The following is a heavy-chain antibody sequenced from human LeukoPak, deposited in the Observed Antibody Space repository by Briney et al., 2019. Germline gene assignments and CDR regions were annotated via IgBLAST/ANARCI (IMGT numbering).Heavy chain of an antibody. J-gene: IGHJ4*02. CDR3: ARRGGVAGALDY. D-gene: IGHD6-19*01. Sequence: PSETLSLTCTVSGGSISSYYLSWIRQPPGKGLEWIGYIYYSGSTNYNPSLKSRVTISVDTSKNQFSLKLSSVTAADTAVYYCARRGGVAGALDYWGQGTLVTVSS. V-gene: IGHV4-59*08. CDR1: GGSISSYY. CDR2: IYYSGST.